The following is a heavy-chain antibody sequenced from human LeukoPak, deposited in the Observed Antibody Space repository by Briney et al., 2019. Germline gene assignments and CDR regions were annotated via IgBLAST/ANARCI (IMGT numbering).Heavy chain of an antibody. V-gene: IGHV4-59*01. CDR3: ARGYHVSGYDCFDY. Sequence: SETLSLTCTVSGGSISSYYWSWIRQPPGKGLEWIGYIYYSGSTNYNPSLKSRVTISVDTSKNQFSLKLSSVTAADTAVYYCARGYHVSGYDCFDYGGQGTLVTVSS. J-gene: IGHJ4*02. CDR1: GGSISSYY. D-gene: IGHD5-12*01. CDR2: IYYSGST.